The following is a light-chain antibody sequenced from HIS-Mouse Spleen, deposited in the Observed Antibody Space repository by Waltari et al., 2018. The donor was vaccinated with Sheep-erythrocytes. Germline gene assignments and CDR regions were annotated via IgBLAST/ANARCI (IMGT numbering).Light chain of an antibody. Sequence: SYELTQPPSVSVSPGQTASITCSGDKLGDKYACWYQQKPGQAPVLVIYKDSERPSGIPERFSGSSSGTTVTLTISGVQAEDEADYYCQSADSSGTYPVFGGGTKLTVL. J-gene: IGLJ2*01. CDR3: QSADSSGTYPV. CDR2: KDS. CDR1: KLGDKY. V-gene: IGLV3-25*03.